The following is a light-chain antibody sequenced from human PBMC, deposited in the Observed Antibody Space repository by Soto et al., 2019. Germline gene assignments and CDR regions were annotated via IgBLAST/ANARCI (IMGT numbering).Light chain of an antibody. CDR1: SSDVGGYNY. V-gene: IGLV2-8*01. CDR2: EVT. CDR3: SSYAGSNNYV. Sequence: QSALTQPPSASGSPGQSVTISCNGSSSDVGGYNYVSWYQQHPGKAPKLMIFEVTQRPSGVPDRFSGSKSGNTASLTVSGLQAEDEADYYCSSYAGSNNYVFGTGTKLTVL. J-gene: IGLJ1*01.